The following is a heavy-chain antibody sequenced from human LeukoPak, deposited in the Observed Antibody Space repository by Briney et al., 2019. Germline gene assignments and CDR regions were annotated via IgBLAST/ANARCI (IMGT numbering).Heavy chain of an antibody. Sequence: KPSETLSLTCTVSGGSISSGSYYWSWNRQPAGKGLEWIGRIYASGSTDYNPSLKSRVTISLDTSKNQFSLKLNSVTAADTAVYYCARKGDVWGKGTTVTVFS. CDR2: IYASGST. J-gene: IGHJ6*04. CDR3: ARKGDV. CDR1: GGSISSGSYY. V-gene: IGHV4-61*02.